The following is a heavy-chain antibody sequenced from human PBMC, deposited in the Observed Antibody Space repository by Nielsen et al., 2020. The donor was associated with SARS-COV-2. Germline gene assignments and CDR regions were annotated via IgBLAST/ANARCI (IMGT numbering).Heavy chain of an antibody. Sequence: GESLKISCAASGLTFSSYGMHWVRQAPGKGLEWVTVISYDGSNKYYADSVKGRFTISRDNSKNTLYLQMNSLRAEDTAVYYCAKGGYYGSGSYYNDDYYYYMDVWGKGTTVTVSS. CDR3: AKGGYYGSGSYYNDDYYYYMDV. J-gene: IGHJ6*03. CDR2: ISYDGSNK. CDR1: GLTFSSYG. V-gene: IGHV3-30*18. D-gene: IGHD3-10*01.